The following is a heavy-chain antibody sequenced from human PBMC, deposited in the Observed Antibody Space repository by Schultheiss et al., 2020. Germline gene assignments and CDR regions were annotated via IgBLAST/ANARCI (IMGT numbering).Heavy chain of an antibody. Sequence: GGSLRLSCAASGFTFSSYAMSWVRQAPGKGLEWVANIKQDGSEKYYVDSVKGRFTTSRDNAKNSLYLQMNSLRAEDTAVYYCARDPSVSYGDYGGPFDYWGQGTLVTVSS. CDR1: GFTFSSYA. CDR3: ARDPSVSYGDYGGPFDY. V-gene: IGHV3-7*01. CDR2: IKQDGSEK. J-gene: IGHJ4*02. D-gene: IGHD4-17*01.